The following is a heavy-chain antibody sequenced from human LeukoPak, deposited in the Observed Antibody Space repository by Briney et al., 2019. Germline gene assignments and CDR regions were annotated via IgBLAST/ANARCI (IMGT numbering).Heavy chain of an antibody. J-gene: IGHJ4*02. D-gene: IGHD6-13*01. CDR3: ARRPASIAEAYFDY. CDR2: IYYSGIT. CDR1: GGSISSSSYY. Sequence: PSETLSLTCTVSGGSISSSSYYWGWIRQPPGKGLEWIGSIYYSGITYYNPSLKSRVTISVDTSKNQFSLKLSSVTAADTAVYYCARRPASIAEAYFDYWGQGTLVTVSS. V-gene: IGHV4-39*01.